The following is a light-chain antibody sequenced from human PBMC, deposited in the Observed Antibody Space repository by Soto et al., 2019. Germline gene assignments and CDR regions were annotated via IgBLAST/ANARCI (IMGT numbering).Light chain of an antibody. V-gene: IGLV2-8*01. CDR3: SSYAGSNNPLYV. CDR2: EVS. Sequence: QSALTQPRSVSGSPGQSVTISCTGTSSDVGGYNYVSWYQQHPGKAPKLMIYEVSQRPSGVPDRFSGSKSGNTASLTVSGLQAEDEADYYCSSYAGSNNPLYVFGTGTKVTVL. J-gene: IGLJ1*01. CDR1: SSDVGGYNY.